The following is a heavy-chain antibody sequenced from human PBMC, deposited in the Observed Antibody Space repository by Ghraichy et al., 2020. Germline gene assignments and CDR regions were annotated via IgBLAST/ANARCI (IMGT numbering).Heavy chain of an antibody. Sequence: GGSLRLSCVASGLMFSPNTMNWVRQAPGKGLEWVSSISSTTRYIYYAGSVKGRFTTSRDNAQNSLYLQMNSLRAEDTAVYYCSRGGGAGTPVLYHMDVWGLGTTVTVSS. CDR2: ISSTTRYI. CDR3: SRGGGAGTPVLYHMDV. V-gene: IGHV3-21*01. D-gene: IGHD6-19*01. J-gene: IGHJ6*02. CDR1: GLMFSPNT.